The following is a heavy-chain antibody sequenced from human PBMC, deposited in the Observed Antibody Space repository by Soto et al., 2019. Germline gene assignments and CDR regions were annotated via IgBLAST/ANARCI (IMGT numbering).Heavy chain of an antibody. D-gene: IGHD3-10*01. V-gene: IGHV3-30*18. Sequence: QVQLVESGGGVAQPGRSLRLSCAASGFSFSDYGMHWVRQAPGKGLEWVAVISFDGRTKHYADSVKGRLTVSRDDSKNTLYLQMNSLRVEDTAVYHCAKEKDMVRGVPYFDYWGQGTLVTVSS. CDR2: ISFDGRTK. J-gene: IGHJ4*02. CDR1: GFSFSDYG. CDR3: AKEKDMVRGVPYFDY.